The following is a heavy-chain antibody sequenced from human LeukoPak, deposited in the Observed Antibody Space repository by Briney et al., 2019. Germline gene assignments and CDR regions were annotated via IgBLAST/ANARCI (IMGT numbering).Heavy chain of an antibody. CDR3: AKGGDCSGGSC. Sequence: GGSLRLSCAASGFTFSSYAMSWARQAPGKGLEWVSAISGSGGSTYYADSVKGRFTISRDNSKNTLYLQMNSLRAEDTAVYYCAKGGDCSGGSCWGQGTLVTVSS. J-gene: IGHJ4*02. CDR2: ISGSGGST. D-gene: IGHD2-15*01. V-gene: IGHV3-23*01. CDR1: GFTFSSYA.